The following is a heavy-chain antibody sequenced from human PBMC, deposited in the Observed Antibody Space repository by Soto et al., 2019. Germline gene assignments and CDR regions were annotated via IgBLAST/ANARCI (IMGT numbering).Heavy chain of an antibody. J-gene: IGHJ6*02. Sequence: SETLSLTCTVYGGSISSSSYYWGWIRQPPGKGLEWIGSIYYSGSTYYNPSLKSRVTISVDTSKNQFSLKLSSVTAADTAVYYCARLFIVGAPGSYYTGLDVWGQGTTVT. CDR2: IYYSGST. CDR3: ARLFIVGAPGSYYTGLDV. D-gene: IGHD1-26*01. CDR1: GGSISSSSYY. V-gene: IGHV4-39*01.